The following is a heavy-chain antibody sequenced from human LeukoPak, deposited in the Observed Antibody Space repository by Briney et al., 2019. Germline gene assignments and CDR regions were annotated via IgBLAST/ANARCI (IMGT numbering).Heavy chain of an antibody. Sequence: PGGSLRLSCAASGFTFSDYYMSWIRQAPGKGLEWVACISSSGSTIYYADSVKGRFTISRDNAKSSLYLQMNSLRAEDTAVYYCARGVRRLWFGEPTEAFDIWGQGTMVTVSS. V-gene: IGHV3-11*04. CDR1: GFTFSDYY. J-gene: IGHJ3*02. CDR2: ISSSGSTI. D-gene: IGHD3-10*01. CDR3: ARGVRRLWFGEPTEAFDI.